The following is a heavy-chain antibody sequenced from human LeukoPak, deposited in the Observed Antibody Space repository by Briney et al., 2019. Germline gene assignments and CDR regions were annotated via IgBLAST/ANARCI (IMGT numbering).Heavy chain of an antibody. Sequence: SETLSLTCSVSGDPITNSRFYWGWVRQSPGRGLEWIGVIYYSGSTYYNPSLKSRVTISVDTSKNQFSLKLSSVTAADTAVYYCARSSVGSGWSYFDYWGQGTLVTVSS. D-gene: IGHD6-19*01. J-gene: IGHJ4*02. V-gene: IGHV4-39*07. CDR3: ARSSVGSGWSYFDY. CDR1: GDPITNSRFY. CDR2: IYYSGST.